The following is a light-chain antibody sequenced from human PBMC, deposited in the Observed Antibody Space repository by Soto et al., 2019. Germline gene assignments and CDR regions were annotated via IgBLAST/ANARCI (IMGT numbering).Light chain of an antibody. Sequence: QFALTQPASVSGSPGQLITISCTGTSSDVGRYNFVSWYQQHPGKAPKLMIYDVSKWPPGVSSRFSGSKSGNTASLTISGLQAEDEADYYCSSYTTSSSVVFGGGTKLTVL. CDR3: SSYTTSSSVV. CDR1: SSDVGRYNF. J-gene: IGLJ2*01. V-gene: IGLV2-14*03. CDR2: DVS.